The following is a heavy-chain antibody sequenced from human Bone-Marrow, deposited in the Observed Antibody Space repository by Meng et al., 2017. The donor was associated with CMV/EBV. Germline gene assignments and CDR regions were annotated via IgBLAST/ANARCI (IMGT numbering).Heavy chain of an antibody. J-gene: IGHJ6*02. CDR1: GGTFSSYS. CDR2: IIPIFGTA. Sequence: SVKVSCKASGGTFSSYSIIWVRQAPGQGLEWMGGIIPIFGTANYAQKFQGRVTITTDESTSTAYMELSSLRSEDTAVYYCARGGLDCSSTSCLPENWDLDYYYGMDVWGQGTTVTVSS. V-gene: IGHV1-69*05. CDR3: ARGGLDCSSTSCLPENWDLDYYYGMDV. D-gene: IGHD2-2*01.